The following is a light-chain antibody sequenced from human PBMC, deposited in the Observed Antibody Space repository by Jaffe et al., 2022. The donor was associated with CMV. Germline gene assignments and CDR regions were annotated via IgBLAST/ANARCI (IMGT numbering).Light chain of an antibody. V-gene: IGKV3-15*01. CDR3: LQYNNLFQWT. CDR2: GAS. J-gene: IGKJ1*01. Sequence: EIVMTQSPAALSVSPGERATLSCRASQSVSSNLAWYQQKPGQAPRLLIYGASTRATGIPARFSGSGSGTEFTLTISSLQSEDFAVYYCLQYNNLFQWTFGQGTKVEIK. CDR1: QSVSSN.